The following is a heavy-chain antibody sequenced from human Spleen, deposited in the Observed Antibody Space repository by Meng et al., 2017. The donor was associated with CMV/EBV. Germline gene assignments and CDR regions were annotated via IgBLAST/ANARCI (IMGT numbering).Heavy chain of an antibody. CDR1: GRYFSGSN. CDR3: VRAFLSQGPARPRWFDP. D-gene: IGHD6-6*01. V-gene: IGHV4-34*01. J-gene: IGHJ5*02. CDR2: ITYSEST. Sequence: YGRYFSGSNWNWIRQPAGKGLEWVGEITYSESTNYNASLKSRVTISVDTSRKQFSLKLSSVTAADTAVYFCVRAFLSQGPARPRWFDPWGQGTLVTVSS.